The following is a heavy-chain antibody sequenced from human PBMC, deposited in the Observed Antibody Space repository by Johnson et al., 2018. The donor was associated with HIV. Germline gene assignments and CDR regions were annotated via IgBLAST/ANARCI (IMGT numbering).Heavy chain of an antibody. CDR3: AKVAVATAAGGVALDI. Sequence: QVQLVESGGGLVQPGGSLRLSCAASGFTFSSYAMSWVRQAPGKGLEWVAVTWFDGINKYYSDSVKGRFTISRDNSKNTLYLQMNSLRAEDTAVYYCAKVAVATAAGGVALDIWGPGTMVTVSS. D-gene: IGHD6-13*01. J-gene: IGHJ3*02. V-gene: IGHV3-33*06. CDR1: GFTFSSYA. CDR2: TWFDGINK.